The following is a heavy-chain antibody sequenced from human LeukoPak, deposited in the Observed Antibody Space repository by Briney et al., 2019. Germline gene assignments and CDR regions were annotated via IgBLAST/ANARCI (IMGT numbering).Heavy chain of an antibody. D-gene: IGHD2-2*01. V-gene: IGHV3-7*01. Sequence: GGSMRPSCAVSGFTFSSYWMSWVRQAPGKGLEWVANIKEDGSEKYYVDSAKGRFTISRDNAKNSLYLQMNSLRAEDTAVYFCARGRYCSSTSCSYFDYWGQGTLVTVSS. CDR1: GFTFSSYW. CDR2: IKEDGSEK. CDR3: ARGRYCSSTSCSYFDY. J-gene: IGHJ4*02.